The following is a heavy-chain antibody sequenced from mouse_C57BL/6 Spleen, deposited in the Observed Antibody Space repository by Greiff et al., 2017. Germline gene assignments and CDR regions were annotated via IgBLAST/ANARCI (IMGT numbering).Heavy chain of an antibody. CDR3: ERTTVVATNYYAMDY. Sequence: EVKLEESGGGLVKPGGSLKLSCAASGFTFSDYGMHWVRQAPEKGLEWVAYISSGSSTIYYADTVKGRFTISRDNAKNTLFLQMTSLRSEDTAMYYCERTTVVATNYYAMDYWGQGTSVTVSS. D-gene: IGHD1-1*01. CDR2: ISSGSSTI. CDR1: GFTFSDYG. J-gene: IGHJ4*01. V-gene: IGHV5-17*01.